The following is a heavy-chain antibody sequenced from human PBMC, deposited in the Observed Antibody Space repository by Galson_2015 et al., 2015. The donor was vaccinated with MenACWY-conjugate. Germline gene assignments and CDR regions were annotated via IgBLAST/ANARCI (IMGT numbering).Heavy chain of an antibody. Sequence: SLRLSCAASGFTFSNAWMNWVRQAPGKGLEWVGRIKSKTDGGTTDYAAPVKGRFTISRDDSKNTLYLQMNSLKTEDTAVYYCTTPGGDSGYDPNAFDIWGQGTMVTVSS. CDR2: IKSKTDGGTT. CDR3: TTPGGDSGYDPNAFDI. V-gene: IGHV3-15*07. CDR1: GFTFSNAW. J-gene: IGHJ3*02. D-gene: IGHD5-12*01.